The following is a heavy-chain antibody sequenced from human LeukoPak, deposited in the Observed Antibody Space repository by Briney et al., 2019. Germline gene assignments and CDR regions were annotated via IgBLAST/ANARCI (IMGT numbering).Heavy chain of an antibody. D-gene: IGHD6-19*01. CDR3: ARDTSGKSGWHYFDY. CDR1: GFTLSSYR. Sequence: GGSLRLSRAASGFTLSSYRMTWVRQAPGKGLEWVANIKGDGSDKYYVDSVKGRFTISRDNAQNSLYLQMNSLRAEDTAVYYCARDTSGKSGWHYFDYWGQGTLVTVSS. V-gene: IGHV3-7*01. J-gene: IGHJ4*02. CDR2: IKGDGSDK.